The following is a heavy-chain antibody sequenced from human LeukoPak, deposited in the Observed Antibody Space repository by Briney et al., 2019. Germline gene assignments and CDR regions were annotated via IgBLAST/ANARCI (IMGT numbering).Heavy chain of an antibody. Sequence: SETLSLTCTVSGGSISSYYWSWIRQPPGKGLEWIGYIYYSGSTNYNPSLKSRVTISVDTSKNQFSLKLSSVTAADAAVYYCARRPLRHYDILTGYPFDYWGQGTLVTVSS. J-gene: IGHJ4*02. D-gene: IGHD3-9*01. CDR3: ARRPLRHYDILTGYPFDY. CDR2: IYYSGST. CDR1: GGSISSYY. V-gene: IGHV4-59*12.